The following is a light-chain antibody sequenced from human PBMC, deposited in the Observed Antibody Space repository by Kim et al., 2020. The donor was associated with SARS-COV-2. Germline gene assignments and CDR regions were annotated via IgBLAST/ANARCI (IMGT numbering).Light chain of an antibody. J-gene: IGKJ2*01. V-gene: IGKV1-8*01. CDR1: QGISSC. CDR2: AAS. CDR3: QQYYSYPLYT. Sequence: AIRMTQSPSSFSASTGDRVTITCRASQGISSCLAWYQQKPGKAPKLLIYAASTLQSGVPSRFSGSGSGTDFTLTISCLQSEDFATYYCQQYYSYPLYTFGQGTKLEI.